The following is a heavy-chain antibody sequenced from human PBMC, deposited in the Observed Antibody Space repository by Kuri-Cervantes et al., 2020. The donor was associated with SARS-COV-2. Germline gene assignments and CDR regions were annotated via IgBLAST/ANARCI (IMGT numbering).Heavy chain of an antibody. D-gene: IGHD6-19*01. CDR2: IYNSGST. CDR1: GDSITSSSYY. V-gene: IGHV4-39*01. Sequence: SETLSLTCTVSGDSITSSSYYWGWIRQPPGQGLEWNGNIYNSGSTYYNPSLKSRVTISVDTSKKQFSLRLSSVTAADAAVYYCVTSLPRSGWDGEDAFDIWGQGTMVTVSS. J-gene: IGHJ3*02. CDR3: VTSLPRSGWDGEDAFDI.